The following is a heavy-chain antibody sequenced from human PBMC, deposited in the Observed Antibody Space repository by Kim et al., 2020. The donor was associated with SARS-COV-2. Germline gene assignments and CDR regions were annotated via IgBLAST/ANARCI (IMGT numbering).Heavy chain of an antibody. CDR2: ISYSENT. CDR1: GGSISSSRYY. J-gene: IGHJ4*02. D-gene: IGHD3-22*01. V-gene: IGHV4-39*07. CDR3: AREVIAGIGKYFDN. Sequence: SETLSLTCTVSGGSISSSRYYWVWIRQPPGKGLEWIGSISYSENTYYNSSLKSRVTLSVNTSRNQFSLRLNSVTAADTAVYFCAREVIAGIGKYFDNWGQGTLVTVSS.